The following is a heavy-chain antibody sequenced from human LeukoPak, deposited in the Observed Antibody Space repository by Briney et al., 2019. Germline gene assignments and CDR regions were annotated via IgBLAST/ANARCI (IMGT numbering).Heavy chain of an antibody. J-gene: IGHJ6*03. V-gene: IGHV3-30*04. D-gene: IGHD3-22*01. Sequence: PGGSLRLSCAASGFTFSSYAMHWVRQAPGKGLEWVAVISYDGSNKYYADSVKGRFTISRDNSKNTLYLQMNSLRAEDTAVYYCAREFDSSGYYYSYYYYYMDVWAKGTTVTVSS. CDR3: AREFDSSGYYYSYYYYYMDV. CDR2: ISYDGSNK. CDR1: GFTFSSYA.